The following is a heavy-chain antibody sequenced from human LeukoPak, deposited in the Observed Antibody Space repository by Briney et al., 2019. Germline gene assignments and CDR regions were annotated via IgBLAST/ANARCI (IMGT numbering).Heavy chain of an antibody. CDR1: GFTFSSYT. CDR3: ARGLAVAGTWEYYYYYYGMDV. CDR2: ISSGRSTI. J-gene: IGHJ6*02. D-gene: IGHD6-19*01. V-gene: IGHV3-48*02. Sequence: PGESLRLSCAASGFTFSSYTMNWVRQAPGKGLGWVSYISSGRSTIYYADSVKGRFTISRDNAKNSVFLQMNSLRDEDTAVYYCARGLAVAGTWEYYYYYYGMDVWGQGTTVTVSS.